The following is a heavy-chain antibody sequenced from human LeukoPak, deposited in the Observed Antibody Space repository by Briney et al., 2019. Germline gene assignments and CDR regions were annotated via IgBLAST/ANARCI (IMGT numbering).Heavy chain of an antibody. V-gene: IGHV3-48*01. CDR1: GLTFSTFA. Sequence: GGSLRLSCAASGLTFSTFAMSWVRQAPGKGLEWVSYISSSSSTIYYADSVKGRFTISRDNSKNTLYLQMNSLRAEDTAVYYCAKDQGRQQWLVGGFDYWGQGTLVTVSS. D-gene: IGHD6-19*01. CDR2: ISSSSSTI. J-gene: IGHJ4*02. CDR3: AKDQGRQQWLVGGFDY.